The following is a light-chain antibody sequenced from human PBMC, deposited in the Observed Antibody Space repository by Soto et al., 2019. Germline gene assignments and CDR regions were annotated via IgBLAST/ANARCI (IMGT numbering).Light chain of an antibody. CDR2: DAS. V-gene: IGKV3-11*01. CDR3: QQRSNGQGT. J-gene: IGKJ1*01. Sequence: EIVLTQSPATLSLSPGDRATLSCRASQSVSSYLAWYQQKPGQAPRLLIYDASNRATGIPARFSGSGSGTDFTLTISSLEPEDFALHYCQQRSNGQGTFGQGTKVEIK. CDR1: QSVSSY.